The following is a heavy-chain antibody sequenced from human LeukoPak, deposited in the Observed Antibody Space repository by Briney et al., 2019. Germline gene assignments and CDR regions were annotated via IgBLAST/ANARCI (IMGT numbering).Heavy chain of an antibody. J-gene: IGHJ4*02. CDR1: GGSISSGDYY. CDR3: ARVRDYDSSGTFDY. Sequence: SETLSLTCTVSGGSISSGDYYWSWIRQPPGKGLEWFGYIYYSGSTYYNPSLKSRVTISVDTSKNQFSLKLSSVTAADTAVYYCARVRDYDSSGTFDYWGQGTLVTVSS. CDR2: IYYSGST. V-gene: IGHV4-30-4*08. D-gene: IGHD3-22*01.